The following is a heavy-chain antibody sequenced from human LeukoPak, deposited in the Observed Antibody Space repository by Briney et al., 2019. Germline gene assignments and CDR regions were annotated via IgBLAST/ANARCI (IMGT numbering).Heavy chain of an antibody. D-gene: IGHD3-22*01. CDR2: ISSSGSTI. Sequence: GGSLRLSCAASGFTFAGYGMSWVRQAPGKGLEWVSYISSSGSTIYYADSVKGRFTISRDNAKNSLYLQMNSLRAEDTAVYYCARVGIHYYDSPWDYWGQGTLVTVSS. V-gene: IGHV3-48*04. CDR3: ARVGIHYYDSPWDY. J-gene: IGHJ4*02. CDR1: GFTFAGYG.